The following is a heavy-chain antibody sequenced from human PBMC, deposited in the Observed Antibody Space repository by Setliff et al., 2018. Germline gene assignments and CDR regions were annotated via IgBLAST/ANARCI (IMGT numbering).Heavy chain of an antibody. CDR1: GGSISSSSYY. CDR3: ARHAGKWLVHDY. Sequence: NPSETLSLTCTVSGGSISSSSYYWGWIRQPPGKGLEWIGSIYYSGSTYYSPSLKSRVTISVDTSKNQFSLKLSSVTAADTAVYYCARHAGKWLVHDYWGQGTLVTVSS. V-gene: IGHV4-39*01. CDR2: IYYSGST. D-gene: IGHD6-19*01. J-gene: IGHJ4*02.